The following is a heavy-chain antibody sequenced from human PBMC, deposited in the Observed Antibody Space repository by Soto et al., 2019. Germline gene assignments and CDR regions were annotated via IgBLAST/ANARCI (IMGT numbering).Heavy chain of an antibody. CDR3: ARDFDPRGGY. J-gene: IGHJ4*02. CDR1: GFSVSSYY. CDR2: IYGDGGT. V-gene: IGHV3-53*01. Sequence: EVQLVESGGGLIQPGGSLRLSCAASGFSVSSYYMSWVRQAAGKGLEWVSGIYGDGGTNYADSVKGRFTISRDNSKNTLYLQMNSLRAEDTAVYYCARDFDPRGGYWGQGTLVTVSS. D-gene: IGHD3-9*01.